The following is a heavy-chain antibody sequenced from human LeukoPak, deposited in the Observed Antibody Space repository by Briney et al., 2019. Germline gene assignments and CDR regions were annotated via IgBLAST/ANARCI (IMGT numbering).Heavy chain of an antibody. CDR1: GFRFSYYS. D-gene: IGHD4-23*01. V-gene: IGHV3-48*01. Sequence: PGGSLRLSCAASGFRFSYYSMNWVRQAPGKGLEWISYIGNSGTTIYYAGSVKGRFTISRDNDKDSLYLQMNSLRAEDTAVYYCAREIGGPYYFDSWGQGTLVTVSS. CDR2: IGNSGTTI. CDR3: AREIGGPYYFDS. J-gene: IGHJ4*02.